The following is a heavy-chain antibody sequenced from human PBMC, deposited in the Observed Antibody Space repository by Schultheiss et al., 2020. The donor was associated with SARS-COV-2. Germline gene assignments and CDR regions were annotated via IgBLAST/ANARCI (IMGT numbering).Heavy chain of an antibody. CDR2: INPNSGGT. Sequence: ASVKVSCKASGYTFTGYYMHWVRQAPGQGLEWMGWINPNSGGTNYAQKFQGRVTITADESTSTAYMELRSLRSDDTAVYYCARELGGSGMCYWGQGTLVTVSS. J-gene: IGHJ4*02. V-gene: IGHV1-2*02. CDR1: GYTFTGYY. CDR3: ARELGGSGMCY. D-gene: IGHD3-10*01.